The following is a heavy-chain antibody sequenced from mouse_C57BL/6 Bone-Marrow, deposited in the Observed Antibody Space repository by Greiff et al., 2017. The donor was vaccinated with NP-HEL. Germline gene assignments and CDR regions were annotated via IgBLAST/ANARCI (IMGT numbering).Heavy chain of an antibody. CDR1: GFTFSSYA. J-gene: IGHJ1*03. D-gene: IGHD1-1*01. CDR2: ISDGGSYT. Sequence: EVKLVESGGGLVKPGGSLKLSCAASGFTFSSYAMSWVRQTPEKRLEWVATISDGGSYTYYPDNVKGRFTISRDNAKNNLYLQMSHLKSEDTAMYYCARDRLLLRYWYFDVWGTGTTVTVSS. V-gene: IGHV5-4*01. CDR3: ARDRLLLRYWYFDV.